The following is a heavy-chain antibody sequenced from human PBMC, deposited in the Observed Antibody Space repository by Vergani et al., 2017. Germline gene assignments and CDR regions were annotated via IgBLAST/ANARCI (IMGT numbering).Heavy chain of an antibody. CDR3: TRLAGTLN. D-gene: IGHD6-19*01. J-gene: IGHJ4*02. CDR2: INSDVSTT. Sequence: EVQLVESGGGLAQPGGSLRLSCAASGFTFSSYWMHWVRQAPGKGLVWVSRINSDVSTTSYADSVKGRFTISRDNAKNTLYLQMNSLRVEDTAIYYCTRLAGTLNWGQGTLVTVSS. V-gene: IGHV3-74*01. CDR1: GFTFSSYW.